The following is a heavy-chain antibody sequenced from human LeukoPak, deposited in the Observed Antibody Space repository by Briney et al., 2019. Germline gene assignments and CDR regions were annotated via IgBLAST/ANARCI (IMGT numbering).Heavy chain of an antibody. D-gene: IGHD2-15*01. J-gene: IGHJ5*02. CDR2: IYSGGST. Sequence: GGSLRLSCAASGFTFSNFAMTWVRQAPGKGLEWVSVIYSGGSTYYADSVKGRFTISRDNAKNSLYLQMNSLRAEDTAVYYCACTSGVVVAATWGQGTLVTVSS. V-gene: IGHV3-66*01. CDR1: GFTFSNFA. CDR3: ACTSGVVVAAT.